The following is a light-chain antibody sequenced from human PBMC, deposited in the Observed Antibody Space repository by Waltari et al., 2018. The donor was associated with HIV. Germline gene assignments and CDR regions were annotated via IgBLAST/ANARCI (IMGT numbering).Light chain of an antibody. V-gene: IGKV3-15*01. CDR1: QSIDDK. CDR2: AAS. Sequence: ETVMTQSTGTLSASPGETVTLSCTASQSIDDKLAWYQQKPGQSPRLLIYAASTGATSVPGRFSGSGSGTQFTLTISNLQSEDSAVYYCQQYKNWPPLTFGQGTKVEIK. J-gene: IGKJ1*01. CDR3: QQYKNWPPLT.